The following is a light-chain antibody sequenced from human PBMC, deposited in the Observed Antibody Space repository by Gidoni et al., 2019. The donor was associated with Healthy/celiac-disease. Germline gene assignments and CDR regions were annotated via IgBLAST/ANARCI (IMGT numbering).Light chain of an antibody. V-gene: IGKV1-33*01. CDR2: DAS. J-gene: IGKJ3*01. CDR1: QDISNY. Sequence: DIQTTQSPSSLSASVGDRVTITCQASQDISNYLNWYQQKPGKAPKLLIYDASNLETGVPSRFSGSGSGTDFTFTISSLQPEDIATYYCQQYDNLPRTFGPGTKVEIK. CDR3: QQYDNLPRT.